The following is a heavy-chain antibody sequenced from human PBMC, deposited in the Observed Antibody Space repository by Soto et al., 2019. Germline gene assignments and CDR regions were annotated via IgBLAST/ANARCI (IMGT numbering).Heavy chain of an antibody. V-gene: IGHV3-21*01. CDR1: GFTFSIYS. Sequence: PGGSLRLSCSASGFTFSIYSMNWVRQAQGKGLEWVSSISSSSSYIYYADSVKGRFTISRDNAKNSLYLQMNSLRAEDTAVYYCASHPRDSSGYWYYFDYWGQGTLVTVSS. J-gene: IGHJ4*02. D-gene: IGHD3-22*01. CDR3: ASHPRDSSGYWYYFDY. CDR2: ISSSSSYI.